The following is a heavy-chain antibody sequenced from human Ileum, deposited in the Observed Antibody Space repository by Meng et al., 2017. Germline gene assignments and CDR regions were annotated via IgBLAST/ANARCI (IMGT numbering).Heavy chain of an antibody. CDR2: IDHSGSS. Sequence: QVRLQQWGAGLLKPSETLSLTCAVYDGSFSGYYWSWVRQSPGKGLEWIAEIDHSGSSNYNPSFQSRVTISVDRPRNQFSIKLSSVTAADTGVYYCARPAGYSSDWYKYFQHWGQGTLVTVSS. CDR3: ARPAGYSSDWYKYFQH. CDR1: DGSFSGYY. J-gene: IGHJ1*01. V-gene: IGHV4-34*02. D-gene: IGHD6-13*01.